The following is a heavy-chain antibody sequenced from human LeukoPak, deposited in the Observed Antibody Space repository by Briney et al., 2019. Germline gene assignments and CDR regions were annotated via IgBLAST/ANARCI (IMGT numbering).Heavy chain of an antibody. Sequence: ASVKVSCKASGYTFTSYAMHWVRQAPGQRLERMGWINAGNGNTKYSQKFQGRVTITRDTSASTAYMELSSLRSEDTAVYYCARSIVVVVAANVPFDYWGQGTLVTVSS. V-gene: IGHV1-3*01. CDR2: INAGNGNT. CDR3: ARSIVVVVAANVPFDY. D-gene: IGHD2-15*01. CDR1: GYTFTSYA. J-gene: IGHJ4*02.